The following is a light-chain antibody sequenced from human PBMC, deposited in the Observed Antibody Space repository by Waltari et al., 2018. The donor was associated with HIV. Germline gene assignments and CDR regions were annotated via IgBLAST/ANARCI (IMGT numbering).Light chain of an antibody. Sequence: QSALTQPPSASGSPGRSSPTSCPGPSVDVGGYNYLSWYQQHPGKAPKLIIYEVSKRPSGVPDRFSGSKSGNTASLTVSGLQAEDEADYYCNSYAGSNNVVFGGGTKVTVL. V-gene: IGLV2-8*01. J-gene: IGLJ2*01. CDR1: SVDVGGYNY. CDR3: NSYAGSNNVV. CDR2: EVS.